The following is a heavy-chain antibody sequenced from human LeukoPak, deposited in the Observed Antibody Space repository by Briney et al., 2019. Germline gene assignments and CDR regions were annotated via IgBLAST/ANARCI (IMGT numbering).Heavy chain of an antibody. CDR1: GFIFSSYS. Sequence: GGSLRLSCVASGFIFSSYSMNWVRQAPGKGLEWISHVSSSSSNIYYADSVKGRFTISRDNSKNTLYLQMNSLRAEDTAVYYCAREVGFGEYGMDVWGQGTTATVSS. J-gene: IGHJ6*02. CDR3: AREVGFGEYGMDV. D-gene: IGHD3-10*01. CDR2: VSSSSSNI. V-gene: IGHV3-48*01.